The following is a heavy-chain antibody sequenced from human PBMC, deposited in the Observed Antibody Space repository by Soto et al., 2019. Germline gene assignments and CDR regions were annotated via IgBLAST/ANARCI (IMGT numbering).Heavy chain of an antibody. J-gene: IGHJ4*02. CDR2: IKQDGSEK. Sequence: GGALRLSCAASGFTVSSYWMRWGRQAPGKGLEWVANIKQDGSEKYYVDSVKGRFTISRDNAKNSLYLQMNSLRAEDTAVYYCASDSSSWYPHYWGQGTQVTVSS. CDR1: GFTVSSYW. CDR3: ASDSSSWYPHY. D-gene: IGHD6-13*01. V-gene: IGHV3-7*01.